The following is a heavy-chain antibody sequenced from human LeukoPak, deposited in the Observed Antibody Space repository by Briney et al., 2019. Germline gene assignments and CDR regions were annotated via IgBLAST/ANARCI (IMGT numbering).Heavy chain of an antibody. CDR1: GYTFTGYY. Sequence: GASVKVSCKTSGYTFTGYYMHWVRQAPRQGLEWMGWINPNSGDTNYAQKFQGRVTMTRDTSISTAYMELTRLTSDDTAVYYCAATRGTNWDFYWGQGTLVTVSS. V-gene: IGHV1-2*02. CDR3: AATRGTNWDFY. J-gene: IGHJ4*02. CDR2: INPNSGDT. D-gene: IGHD1-7*01.